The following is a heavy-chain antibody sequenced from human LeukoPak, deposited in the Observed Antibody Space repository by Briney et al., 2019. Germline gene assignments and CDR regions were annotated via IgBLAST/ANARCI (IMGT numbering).Heavy chain of an antibody. CDR3: ARDRSDYGKNYLDS. V-gene: IGHV3-64*01. D-gene: IGHD4-17*01. CDR2: ISRRGDST. J-gene: IGHJ4*02. CDR1: GYIFSNYD. Sequence: PGGSLRLSCTVSGYIFSNYDMHWVRHARGKGLEYVSDISRRGDSTYYAKCVKGRFATSRDNSKSTLYLQMNSLSIEDTAVYYCARDRSDYGKNYLDSWGQGTLVAVSS.